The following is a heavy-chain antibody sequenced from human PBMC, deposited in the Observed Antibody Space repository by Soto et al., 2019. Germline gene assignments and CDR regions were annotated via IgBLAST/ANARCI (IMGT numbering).Heavy chain of an antibody. CDR2: IYYSGST. CDR3: ARGLVVVAAEYDFDY. V-gene: IGHV4-59*01. J-gene: IGHJ4*02. D-gene: IGHD2-15*01. Sequence: SETLSLTCTVSGGSISSYYWSWIRQPPGKGLEWIGYIYYSGSTNYNPSLKSRVTISVDTSKNQFSLKLSSVTAADTAMYYCARGLVVVAAEYDFDYWGQGTLVTVSS. CDR1: GGSISSYY.